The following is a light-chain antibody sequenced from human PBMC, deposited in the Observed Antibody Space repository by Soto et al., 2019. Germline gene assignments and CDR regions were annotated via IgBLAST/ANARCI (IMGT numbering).Light chain of an antibody. CDR1: QCVSSSY. CDR3: QQYGSSPWT. Sequence: EIVLTQSPGTLSLSPGERATLSCRASQCVSSSYLAWYQQKPGQAPRLLIYGASSRATGIPDRFSGSGSGTDFTFTISRLEPEDFAVYYCQQYGSSPWTFGQGTKVDIK. J-gene: IGKJ1*01. V-gene: IGKV3-20*01. CDR2: GAS.